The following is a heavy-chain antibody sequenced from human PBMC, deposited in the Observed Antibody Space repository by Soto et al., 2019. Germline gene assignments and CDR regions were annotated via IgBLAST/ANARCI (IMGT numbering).Heavy chain of an antibody. V-gene: IGHV4-31*03. Sequence: QVQLQESGPGLVKPSQTLSLTCTVSGGSISSGGYYWGWIRQHPGNALEWIGYIYDSGSTYYNPSLRSRVHISAYLSKNQCTLSLSSVTAADTAVYYFTRGYDSKLPGYWGQGTLVTVSS. CDR2: IYDSGST. D-gene: IGHD2-2*01. CDR1: GGSISSGGYY. J-gene: IGHJ4*02. CDR3: TRGYDSKLPGY.